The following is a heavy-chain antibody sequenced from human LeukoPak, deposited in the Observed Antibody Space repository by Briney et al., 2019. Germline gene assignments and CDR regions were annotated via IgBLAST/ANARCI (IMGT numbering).Heavy chain of an antibody. CDR1: GYTLTELS. V-gene: IGHV1-24*01. CDR2: FDPEDGET. CDR3: ATDDQSRRKEWFGELFFDP. D-gene: IGHD3-10*01. Sequence: ASVKVSCKVSGYTLTELSMHWVRQAPGKGLEWMGGFDPEDGETIYAQKFQGRVTMTEDTSTDTAYMELSSLRSEDTAVYYCATDDQSRRKEWFGELFFDPWGQGTLVTVSS. J-gene: IGHJ5*02.